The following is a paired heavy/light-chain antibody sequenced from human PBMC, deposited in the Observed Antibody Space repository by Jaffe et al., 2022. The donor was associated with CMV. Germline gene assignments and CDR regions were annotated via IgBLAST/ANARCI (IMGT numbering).Light chain of an antibody. CDR2: DAS. CDR1: EGIYSY. J-gene: IGKJ1*01. V-gene: IGKV3-11*01. CDR3: QHHTNWWAWT. Sequence: EIVLTQSPAILSLSPGERATLSCRASEGIYSYLDWYHQRPGQAPRLLIYDASTRATGTPPRFTGSGSGTDFTLTITSLESEDFGVYFCQHHTNWWAWTFGQGTTLEIK.
Heavy chain of an antibody. D-gene: IGHD2-15*01. Sequence: QLQLQESGPGLVKPSETLSLTCIVSGGSISGSSSYWGWIRQPPGKGLEWIGSIYQSGSVHYNLSLTSRVTISVDTSKNQVSLNLRSVSAADTGVYYCASWRGSGLDGFDVVVVPVRSMDVWGKGTTVIVSS. J-gene: IGHJ6*04. CDR1: GGSISGSSSY. CDR2: IYQSGSV. V-gene: IGHV4-39*01. CDR3: ASWRGSGLDGFDVVVVPVRSMDV.